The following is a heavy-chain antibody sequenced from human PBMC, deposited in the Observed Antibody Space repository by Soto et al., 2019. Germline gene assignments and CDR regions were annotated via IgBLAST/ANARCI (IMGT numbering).Heavy chain of an antibody. V-gene: IGHV5-51*01. J-gene: IGHJ4*02. Sequence: GESLKISCKGSGYVFTKYWIGWVRQMPGKGLEWMGIIYPGDSDTRYSPSFQGQVTISADKSISTAHLQWSSLKASDTAMYYCARLHDSSGYYQADYYFDFWGQGSLVTLSS. CDR1: GYVFTKYW. CDR3: ARLHDSSGYYQADYYFDF. D-gene: IGHD3-22*01. CDR2: IYPGDSDT.